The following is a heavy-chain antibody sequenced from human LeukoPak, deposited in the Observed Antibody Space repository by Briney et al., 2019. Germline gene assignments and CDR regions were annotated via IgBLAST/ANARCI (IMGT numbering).Heavy chain of an antibody. CDR3: AELGITMIGGV. V-gene: IGHV3-48*04. J-gene: IGHJ6*04. Sequence: GGPLRLSCAASGFPFSSYSMNWVRQAPGKALEWVSYISSSGSTIYYADSVKGRFTISRGNAKNSLYLQMNSLRAEDTAVYYCAELGITMIGGVWGKGTTVTISS. D-gene: IGHD3-10*02. CDR1: GFPFSSYS. CDR2: ISSSGSTI.